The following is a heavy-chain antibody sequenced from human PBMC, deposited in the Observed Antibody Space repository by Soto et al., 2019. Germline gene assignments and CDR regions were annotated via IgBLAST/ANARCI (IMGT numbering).Heavy chain of an antibody. D-gene: IGHD3-3*01. CDR3: ARFSPTTIFGVVTGAIDH. J-gene: IGHJ4*02. CDR1: GGSISRYY. CDR2: IYYSGST. V-gene: IGHV4-59*08. Sequence: SETLSLTCTVSGGSISRYYWSWILQPPGKGLEWIGYIYYSGSTNYNPSLKSRVTISVDTSKNQFSLKLSSVTAADTAVYYCARFSPTTIFGVVTGAIDHWGQGTLVTVSS.